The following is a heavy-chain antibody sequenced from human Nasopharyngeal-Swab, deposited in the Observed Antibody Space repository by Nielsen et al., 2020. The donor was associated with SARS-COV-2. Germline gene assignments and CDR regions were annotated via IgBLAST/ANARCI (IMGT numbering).Heavy chain of an antibody. Sequence: VRQAPGKGLEWVAVISYDGSNKYYADSVKGRFTISRDNSKNTLYLQMNSLRAEDTAVYYCARFGITGTTRASGFDYWGQGTLVTVSS. V-gene: IGHV3-30*03. J-gene: IGHJ4*02. CDR3: ARFGITGTTRASGFDY. CDR2: ISYDGSNK. D-gene: IGHD1-7*01.